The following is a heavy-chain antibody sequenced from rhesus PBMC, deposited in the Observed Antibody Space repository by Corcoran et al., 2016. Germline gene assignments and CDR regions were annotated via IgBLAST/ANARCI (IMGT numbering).Heavy chain of an antibody. Sequence: QVQLQESGPGVVKPSETLSLTCAVSGGSLSDSYRWRWHRQPPGKGLEWIGYIYGSSTSTNYNPSLKSRVTISKDTSKNQFSLKLSSVTAADTAVYYCARSRLAAAGYFEFWGQGALVTVSS. CDR1: GGSLSDSYR. CDR2: IYGSSTST. V-gene: IGHV4S10*01. D-gene: IGHD6-31*01. J-gene: IGHJ1*01. CDR3: ARSRLAAAGYFEF.